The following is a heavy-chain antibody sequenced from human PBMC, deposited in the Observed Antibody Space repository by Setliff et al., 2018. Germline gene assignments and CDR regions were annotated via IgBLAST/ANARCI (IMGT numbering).Heavy chain of an antibody. Sequence: SGTLSLTCTVSGGSVNSGYDNWNWLRQPAGKGLEWIGRINRRGSTNFSPSLKSRVTISLDTSKNQFSLNLTSVTAADTAVYYCARASSGWYSAYYYYMDVWAKGLRSPSP. CDR1: GGSVNSGYDN. D-gene: IGHD6-19*01. V-gene: IGHV4-61*02. J-gene: IGHJ6*03. CDR2: INRRGST. CDR3: ARASSGWYSAYYYYMDV.